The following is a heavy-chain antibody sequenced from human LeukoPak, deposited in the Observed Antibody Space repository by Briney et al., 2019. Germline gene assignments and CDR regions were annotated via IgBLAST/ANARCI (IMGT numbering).Heavy chain of an antibody. Sequence: SETLSLTCTVSGGSISSYYWTWIRQPAGKGLEWIGRTHTSGSTNYNPSLKSRVTMSVDTSKNQFPLKLTSVTAADTAVYYCARDSTVVTGHNWFDPWGQGTLVTVSS. CDR2: THTSGST. J-gene: IGHJ5*02. CDR1: GGSISSYY. CDR3: ARDSTVVTGHNWFDP. D-gene: IGHD4-23*01. V-gene: IGHV4-4*07.